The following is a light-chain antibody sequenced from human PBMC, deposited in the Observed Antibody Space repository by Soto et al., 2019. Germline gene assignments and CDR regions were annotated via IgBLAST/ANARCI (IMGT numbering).Light chain of an antibody. V-gene: IGLV6-57*03. CDR3: QSYDSSNQGV. Sequence: NFMLTQPQSVSESPGGTDTISCTRSSGDIARNYVQWYQQRPGSAPSAVIHEDDQRPSGVPDRFSGSVDRSSNSASLTISGLKTEDEADYYCQSYDSSNQGVFGGGTKLTVL. CDR2: EDD. CDR1: SGDIARNY. J-gene: IGLJ3*02.